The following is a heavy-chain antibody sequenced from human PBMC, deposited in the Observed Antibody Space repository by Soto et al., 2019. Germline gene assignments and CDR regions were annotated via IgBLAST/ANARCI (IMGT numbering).Heavy chain of an antibody. CDR1: GFTFSSYA. CDR3: ARVEGPYDRSGYYFY. V-gene: IGHV3-30-3*01. Sequence: QVQLVESGGGVVQPGRSLRLSCAASGFTFSSYAMHWVRQTPGKGLEWVAVISYDGSNKHYADSVKGRFTISRDNSKNAPFLQMNSLRAEDTAVYYCARVEGPYDRSGYYFYWGQGALVTVSS. J-gene: IGHJ4*02. D-gene: IGHD3-22*01. CDR2: ISYDGSNK.